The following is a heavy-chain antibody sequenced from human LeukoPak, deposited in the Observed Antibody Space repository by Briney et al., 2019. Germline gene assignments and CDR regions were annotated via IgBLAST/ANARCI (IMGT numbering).Heavy chain of an antibody. J-gene: IGHJ6*03. CDR1: GYTFTSYD. CDR3: ARVAQLQNYYYYMDV. Sequence: ASVKVSCKASGYTFTSYDINWVRQATGQGLEWMGWMNPNSGNTGYAQKFQGRVTMTRNTSISTAYMELSSLRSEDTAVYYCARVAQLQNYYYYMDVWGKGTTVTVSS. D-gene: IGHD4-11*01. V-gene: IGHV1-8*01. CDR2: MNPNSGNT.